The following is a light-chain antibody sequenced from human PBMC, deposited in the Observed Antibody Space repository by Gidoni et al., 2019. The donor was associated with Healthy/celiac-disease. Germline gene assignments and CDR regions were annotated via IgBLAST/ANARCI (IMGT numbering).Light chain of an antibody. CDR2: AAS. CDR1: QGISSY. V-gene: IGKV1-9*01. CDR3: QQLNSYPRT. Sequence: DSQLTQSPSFLSAAVGDRVTITCRASQGISSYLAWYQQKPGKAPKLLIYAASTLQRGVPSRFSGSGSGTEFTLTISSLQPEDFATYYCQQLNSYPRTFGQGTQVEIK. J-gene: IGKJ1*01.